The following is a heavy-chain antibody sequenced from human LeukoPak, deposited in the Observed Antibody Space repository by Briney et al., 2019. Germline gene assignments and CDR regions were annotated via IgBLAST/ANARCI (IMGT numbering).Heavy chain of an antibody. CDR3: AKSGGYGLIDY. D-gene: IGHD1-26*01. J-gene: IGHJ4*02. V-gene: IGHV4-34*01. Sequence: SETLSLTCAVYGGPFSGYYWSWIRQPPGKGLEWIGNIYYSGSTYYNASLQSRVTISIDMSKNEFSLRLNSVTAADTAMYYCAKSGGYGLIDYWGQGTLVTVSS. CDR2: IYYSGST. CDR1: GGPFSGYY.